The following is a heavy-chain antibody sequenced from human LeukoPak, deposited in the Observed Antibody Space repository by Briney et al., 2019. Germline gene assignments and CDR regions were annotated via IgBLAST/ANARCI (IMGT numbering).Heavy chain of an antibody. J-gene: IGHJ3*02. D-gene: IGHD4-17*01. CDR1: GFTFSSYE. Sequence: GGSLRLSCAASGFTFSSYEMNWVRQAPGKGLEWVSYISSSAGTTYYADSVKGRFTISRDNAKNSLYLQMNSLRAEGTAVYYCARAVYGFDAFDIWGQGTMVTVSS. CDR2: ISSSAGTT. V-gene: IGHV3-48*03. CDR3: ARAVYGFDAFDI.